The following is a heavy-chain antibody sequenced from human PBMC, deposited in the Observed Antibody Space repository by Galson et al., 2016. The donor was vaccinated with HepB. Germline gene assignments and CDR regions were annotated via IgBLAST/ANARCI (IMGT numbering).Heavy chain of an antibody. Sequence: DTLVPTSSMTGASISRYHWSCVRQPPGEGLEWIGYIPNIGSTNYNPFLKSRVTISLDTSKHHFSLNLNSVNAADTAVYYCAGHFDGVDVWGLGTTVTVTS. CDR3: AGHFDGVDV. CDR1: GASISRYH. J-gene: IGHJ6*02. D-gene: IGHD3-3*02. CDR2: IPNIGST. V-gene: IGHV4-59*07.